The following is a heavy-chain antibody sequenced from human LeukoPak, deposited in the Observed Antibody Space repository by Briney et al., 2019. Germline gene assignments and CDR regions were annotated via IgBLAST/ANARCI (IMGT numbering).Heavy chain of an antibody. D-gene: IGHD5-18*01. CDR2: ISSSGSTI. CDR1: GFTFSSYE. CDR3: ARVGYSYGYYYYYMDV. V-gene: IGHV3-48*03. J-gene: IGHJ6*03. Sequence: GGSLRLSCAASGFTFSSYEMNWVRQAPGKGLEWVSYISSSGSTIYYADSVKGRFTISRDNAKNSLYLQMNSLRAEDTAVYYRARVGYSYGYYYYYMDVWGKGTTVTVSS.